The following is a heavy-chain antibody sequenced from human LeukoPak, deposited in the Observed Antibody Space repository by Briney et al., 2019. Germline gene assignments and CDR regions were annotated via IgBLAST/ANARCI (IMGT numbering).Heavy chain of an antibody. CDR3: ARDHYSRNDY. D-gene: IGHD6-13*01. Sequence: GGSLRLSCAASGFTFSNYAMSWVRQAPGKGLEWVSYISSSSSPIYYADSVKGRFTISRDNAKNSLYLQMNSLRDEDTAVYYCARDHYSRNDYWGQGTLVTVSS. CDR2: ISSSSSPI. J-gene: IGHJ4*02. CDR1: GFTFSNYA. V-gene: IGHV3-48*02.